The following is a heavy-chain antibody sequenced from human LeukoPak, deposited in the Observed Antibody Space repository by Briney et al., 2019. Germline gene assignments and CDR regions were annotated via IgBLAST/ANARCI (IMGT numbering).Heavy chain of an antibody. Sequence: PSETLSLTCTFSGGSISSYYWSWIRQPPGKGLEWIGYIYYSGSTNYNPSLKSRVTISVDTSKNQFSLKLSSVTAADTAVYYCARDKGYGDYAPWGQGTLVTVSS. V-gene: IGHV4-59*01. D-gene: IGHD4-17*01. J-gene: IGHJ5*02. CDR1: GGSISSYY. CDR2: IYYSGST. CDR3: ARDKGYGDYAP.